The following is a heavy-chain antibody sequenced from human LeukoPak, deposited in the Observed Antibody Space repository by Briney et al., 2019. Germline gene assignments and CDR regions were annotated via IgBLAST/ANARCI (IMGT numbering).Heavy chain of an antibody. CDR1: GGTFSSYA. J-gene: IGHJ4*02. CDR3: ASIVAVGCSGGSCYPRVNYFDY. Sequence: SVKVSCKASGGTFSSYAISWVRQAPGQGLEWMGGIIPIFGTANYAQKFQGRVTITADESTSKAYMELSSLRSEDTAVYYCASIVAVGCSGGSCYPRVNYFDYWGQGTLVTVSS. CDR2: IIPIFGTA. V-gene: IGHV1-69*13. D-gene: IGHD2-15*01.